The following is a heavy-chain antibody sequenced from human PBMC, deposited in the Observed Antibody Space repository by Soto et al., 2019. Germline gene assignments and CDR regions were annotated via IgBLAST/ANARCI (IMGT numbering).Heavy chain of an antibody. J-gene: IGHJ2*01. CDR2: IFHSGST. V-gene: IGHV4-30-2*01. D-gene: IGHD1-1*01. CDR3: ARASSVDFLNDHWYCAL. CDR1: GGSINTGGYF. Sequence: QMQLQESGSGLVKPSQTLSLTCAVSGGSINTGGYFLSWIRQTPGKGLEWIVDIFHSGSTLYNPSLQSRVTISADKSKHQLSLKLTSVTAADTAVYYCARASSVDFLNDHWYCALWGRGTLVTVSS.